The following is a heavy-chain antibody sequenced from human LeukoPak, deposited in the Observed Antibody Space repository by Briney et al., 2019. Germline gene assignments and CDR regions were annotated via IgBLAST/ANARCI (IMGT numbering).Heavy chain of an antibody. V-gene: IGHV3-11*01. Sequence: PGGSLRLSCAASGFTFSDYYMSWIRQAPGKGLEWVSYISGSGSTISYADSVKGRITISRDNAKNSLYLQMNTLRAEDTAVYYCARIYSSSWYYFDYWGQGTLVTVSS. D-gene: IGHD6-13*01. J-gene: IGHJ4*02. CDR2: ISGSGSTI. CDR3: ARIYSSSWYYFDY. CDR1: GFTFSDYY.